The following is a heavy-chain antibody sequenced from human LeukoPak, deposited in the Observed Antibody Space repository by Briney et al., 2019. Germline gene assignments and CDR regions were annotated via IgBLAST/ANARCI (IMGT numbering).Heavy chain of an antibody. CDR2: ISSGSSYI. CDR3: ASHTTVTTFDY. D-gene: IGHD4-17*01. CDR1: GFTFSRSS. J-gene: IGHJ4*02. V-gene: IGHV3-21*01. Sequence: PGGSLRLSCAASGFTFSRSSMNWVRQAPGKGLEWVSSISSGSSYIYYADSVKGRFTISRDNAKNSLYLQMNSLRAEDTAVYYCASHTTVTTFDYWGQGTLVTVSS.